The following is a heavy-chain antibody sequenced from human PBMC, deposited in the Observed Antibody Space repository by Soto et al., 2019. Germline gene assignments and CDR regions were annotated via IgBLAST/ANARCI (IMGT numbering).Heavy chain of an antibody. CDR3: AKDNDRVVINYFDY. J-gene: IGHJ4*02. CDR1: GFTFSSYA. CDR2: ISGSGGST. D-gene: IGHD3-10*02. V-gene: IGHV3-23*01. Sequence: GGSLRLSCAASGFTFSSYAMSWVRQAPGKGLEWVSSISGSGGSTYYADSVKGRFTISRDNSKNTLYLQMNSLRAEDTAVYYCAKDNDRVVINYFDYWGQGTLATVSS.